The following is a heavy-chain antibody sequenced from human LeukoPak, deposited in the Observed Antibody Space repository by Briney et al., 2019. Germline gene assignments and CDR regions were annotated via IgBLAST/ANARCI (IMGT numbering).Heavy chain of an antibody. CDR1: GYTFTGYY. J-gene: IGHJ5*02. D-gene: IGHD3-3*01. CDR2: INPNSGGT. V-gene: IGHV1-2*02. Sequence: ASVKVSCKASGYTFTGYYMHWVRQAPGQGLEWMGWINPNSGGTNYAQKFQGRVTMTRDTSISTAYMELSRLRSDDTAVYYCARDSSYDFWSGYWFDPWDQGTLVTVSS. CDR3: ARDSSYDFWSGYWFDP.